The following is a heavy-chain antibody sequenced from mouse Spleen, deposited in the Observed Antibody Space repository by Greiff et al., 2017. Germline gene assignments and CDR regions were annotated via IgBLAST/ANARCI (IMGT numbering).Heavy chain of an antibody. CDR1: GFTFSSYG. D-gene: IGHD1-1*01. V-gene: IGHV5-9-2*01. Sequence: EVKLMESGGGLVKPGGSLKLSCAASGFTFSSYGMSWVRQTPEKRLEWVATISGGGSYTYYPDSVKGRFTISRDNAKNNLYLQMSSLRSEDTALYYCARLFTTLGNFAYWGQGTLVTVSA. J-gene: IGHJ3*01. CDR2: ISGGGSYT. CDR3: ARLFTTLGNFAY.